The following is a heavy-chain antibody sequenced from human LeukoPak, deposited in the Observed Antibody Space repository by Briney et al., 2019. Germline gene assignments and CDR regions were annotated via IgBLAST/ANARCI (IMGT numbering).Heavy chain of an antibody. Sequence: PGGSLRLSCAASGLTFSSYSMNWVRQAPGKGLEWVSSISSSSSYIYYADSVKGRFTISRDNAKNSLYLQMNSLRAEDTAVYYCARGGTRGDNWFDPWGQGTLVTVSS. J-gene: IGHJ5*02. D-gene: IGHD3-16*01. V-gene: IGHV3-21*01. CDR2: ISSSSSYI. CDR3: ARGGTRGDNWFDP. CDR1: GLTFSSYS.